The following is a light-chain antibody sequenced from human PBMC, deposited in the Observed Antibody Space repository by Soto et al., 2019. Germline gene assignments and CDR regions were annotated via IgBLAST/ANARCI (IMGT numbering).Light chain of an antibody. CDR3: SAYAGSDTVGV. Sequence: QSALTQPPSASGSPGQSVTISCTGTSSDVGGYNYVSWYQQHPGKAPKLMIYEVSKRPSGDPDRFSGSKSGNTPSLTVSGLQAEDEDGYCCSAYAGSDTVGVFGTGTKLTVL. V-gene: IGLV2-8*01. CDR2: EVS. CDR1: SSDVGGYNY. J-gene: IGLJ1*01.